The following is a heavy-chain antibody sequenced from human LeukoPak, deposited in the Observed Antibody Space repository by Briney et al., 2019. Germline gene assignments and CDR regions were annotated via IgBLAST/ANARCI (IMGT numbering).Heavy chain of an antibody. CDR3: ARVYSSSSGKNAFDV. V-gene: IGHV3-7*03. J-gene: IGHJ3*01. CDR2: IKQDGSEK. CDR1: GFTFSSYA. D-gene: IGHD6-6*01. Sequence: GGSLRLSCAASGFTFSSYAMSWVRQAPGKGLEWVANIKQDGSEKYYVDSVKCRFTISRDNAKNSLYLQMDSLRAEDTAVYYCARVYSSSSGKNAFDVWGQGTLVTVSS.